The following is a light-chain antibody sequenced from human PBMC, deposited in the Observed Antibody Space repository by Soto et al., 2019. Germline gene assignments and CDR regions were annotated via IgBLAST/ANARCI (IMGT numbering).Light chain of an antibody. J-gene: IGLJ1*01. CDR1: SSDVGTYNY. Sequence: QSALTQPASVSGSPGQSITISCTGTSSDVGTYNYVSWYQLHPGKAPKLMVYEVSNRPSGVSNRLSGSKSGNTASLTISGLQAEDEADYHCSSYTSSSTYVFGTGTKVTVL. CDR2: EVS. CDR3: SSYTSSSTYV. V-gene: IGLV2-14*01.